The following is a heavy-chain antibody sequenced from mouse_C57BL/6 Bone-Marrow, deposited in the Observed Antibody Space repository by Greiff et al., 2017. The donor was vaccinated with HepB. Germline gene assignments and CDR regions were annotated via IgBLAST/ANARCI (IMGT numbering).Heavy chain of an antibody. CDR2: IYPRSGNT. CDR1: GYTFTSYG. V-gene: IGHV1-81*01. CDR3: ARAGSTMITHYYAMDY. J-gene: IGHJ4*01. D-gene: IGHD2-4*01. Sequence: QLKQSGAELARPGASVKLSCKASGYTFTSYGISWVKQRTGQGLEWIGEIYPRSGNTYYNEKFKGKATLTADKSSSTAYMELRSLTSEDSAVYFCARAGSTMITHYYAMDYWGQGTSVTVSS.